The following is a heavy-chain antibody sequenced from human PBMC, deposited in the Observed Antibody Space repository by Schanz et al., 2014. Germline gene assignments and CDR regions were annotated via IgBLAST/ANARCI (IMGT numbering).Heavy chain of an antibody. CDR1: GYTFTNYA. Sequence: QVQLVQSGSELKKPGASVKVSCKASGYTFTNYAINWVRQAPGQGLEWMGLINTSTGNPTDAQAFTGRFLFAWDTSANTAYLQISSLEADDTAVYYCARRGIRGVCSSFDYWGRGTLVTVSS. J-gene: IGHJ4*02. D-gene: IGHD3-10*01. V-gene: IGHV7-4-1*02. CDR2: INTSTGNP. CDR3: ARRGIRGVCSSFDY.